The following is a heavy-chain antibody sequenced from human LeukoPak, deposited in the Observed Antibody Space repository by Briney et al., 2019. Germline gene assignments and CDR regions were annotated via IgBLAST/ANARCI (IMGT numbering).Heavy chain of an antibody. D-gene: IGHD6-13*01. V-gene: IGHV4-38-2*02. J-gene: IGHJ4*02. CDR1: GYSISSGYY. CDR3: ARVAAAGNYYFDY. CDR2: IYHSGSS. Sequence: PSETLSLTCTVSGYSISSGYYWGWIRAPPGKGLEWIAIIYHSGSSYYNPSLKSRVTISVDTSKNQFSLKLSSVTAADTAVYFCARVAAAGNYYFDYWGQGTLVTVSS.